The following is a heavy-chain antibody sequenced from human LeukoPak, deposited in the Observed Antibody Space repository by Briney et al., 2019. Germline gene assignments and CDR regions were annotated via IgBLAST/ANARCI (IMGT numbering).Heavy chain of an antibody. D-gene: IGHD3-3*01. CDR2: ISAYNGNT. J-gene: IGHJ4*02. Sequence: GASVKVSCKASGYTFTTYGISWVRQAPGQGLEWMGWISAYNGNTNYGQKLQGRVTMTTDTSTSTAYMELRSLRSDDTAVYYCARAYYDFWSGYFTYHGTFRGYFDYWGQGTLVTVSS. CDR3: ARAYYDFWSGYFTYHGTFRGYFDY. CDR1: GYTFTTYG. V-gene: IGHV1-18*01.